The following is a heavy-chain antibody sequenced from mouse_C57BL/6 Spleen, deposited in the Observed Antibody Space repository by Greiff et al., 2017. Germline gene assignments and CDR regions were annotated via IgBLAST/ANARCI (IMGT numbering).Heavy chain of an antibody. J-gene: IGHJ2*01. Sequence: EVKLVESGAELVRPGASVKLSCTASGFNIKDDYMHWVKQRPEQGLEWIGWIDPENGDTEYASKFQGKATITADTSSNTAYLQLSSLTSEDTAVYYCTTRLNYWGQGTTLTVSS. CDR3: TTRLNY. V-gene: IGHV14-4*01. CDR2: IDPENGDT. CDR1: GFNIKDDY.